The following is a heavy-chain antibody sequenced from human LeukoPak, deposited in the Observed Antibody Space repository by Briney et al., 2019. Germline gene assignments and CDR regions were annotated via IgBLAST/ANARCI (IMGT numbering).Heavy chain of an antibody. CDR1: GFTFSSYA. J-gene: IGHJ4*02. D-gene: IGHD3-22*01. CDR2: ISGSGSST. Sequence: GGSLRLSCAASGFTFSSYAMSWVRQAPGKGLEWVSAISGSGSSTYYAGSVKGRFTISRDNSKNTLYLQMNSLRAEDTAVYFCARAAYDSDSYIVNHDHWGQGTLVTVSS. V-gene: IGHV3-23*01. CDR3: ARAAYDSDSYIVNHDH.